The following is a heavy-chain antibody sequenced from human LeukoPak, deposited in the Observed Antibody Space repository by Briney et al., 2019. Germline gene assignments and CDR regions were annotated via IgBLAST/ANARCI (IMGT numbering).Heavy chain of an antibody. V-gene: IGHV4-59*08. CDR2: IYYSGST. CDR3: ARSVILTGYYDAFDI. Sequence: SETLSLTCTVSGGSISSYYWSWIRQPPGKGLEWIGYIYYSGSTNYNPSLKSRVTISVDTSKNQFSLKLSSVTAADTAVYYCARSVILTGYYDAFDIWGQGTMVTVSS. D-gene: IGHD3-9*01. CDR1: GGSISSYY. J-gene: IGHJ3*02.